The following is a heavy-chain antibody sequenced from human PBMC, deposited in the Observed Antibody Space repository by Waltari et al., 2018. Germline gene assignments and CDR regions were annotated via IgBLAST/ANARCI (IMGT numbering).Heavy chain of an antibody. V-gene: IGHV4-4*09. J-gene: IGHJ6*03. CDR2: IYTSGST. CDR3: ARGSMVVAATRYYYYYYMDV. D-gene: IGHD2-15*01. Sequence: QVQLQESGPGLVKPSETLSLTCTVSGGSISSYYWSRIRQPPGKGLEWIGYIYTSGSTNYNPSLKSRVTISVDTSKNQFSLKLSSVTAADTAVYYCARGSMVVAATRYYYYYYMDVWGKGTTVTVSS. CDR1: GGSISSYY.